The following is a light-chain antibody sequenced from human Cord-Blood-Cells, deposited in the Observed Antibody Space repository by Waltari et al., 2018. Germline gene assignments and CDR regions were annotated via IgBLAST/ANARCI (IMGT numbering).Light chain of an antibody. CDR2: DNN. CDR3: GTWDSSLSVV. Sequence: QTVLTQPPSLSAAPGQQVPNPCSAMISNIGNTDVTWYQQLPGTAPKLLIYDNNKRPSGIPDRFSGSKSGTSATLAITGLQTGDEADYYCGTWDSSLSVVFGGGTKLTVL. CDR1: ISNIGNTD. J-gene: IGLJ2*01. V-gene: IGLV1-51*01.